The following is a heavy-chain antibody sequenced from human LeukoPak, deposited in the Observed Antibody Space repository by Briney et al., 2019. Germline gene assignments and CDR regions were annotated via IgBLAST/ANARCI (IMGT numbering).Heavy chain of an antibody. V-gene: IGHV3-7*01. Sequence: AGGSLRLSCVASGFTFSTYWMSWVRQAPGKGLEGVANIKEDGSEKNYMDSVKGRFTVSRDNAGNSLFLQMNSLRVEDTAVYYCAREGTPYSSDYWGQGTLVTVSS. CDR1: GFTFSTYW. D-gene: IGHD6-13*01. CDR2: IKEDGSEK. CDR3: AREGTPYSSDY. J-gene: IGHJ4*02.